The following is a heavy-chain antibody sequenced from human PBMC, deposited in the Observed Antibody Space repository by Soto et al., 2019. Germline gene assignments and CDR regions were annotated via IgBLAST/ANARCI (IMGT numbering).Heavy chain of an antibody. J-gene: IGHJ3*02. CDR3: ARDPKDRCPRSVAFDI. CDR2: INPSGGST. Sequence: ASVKVCCKASGYTFTTYYMHWVRQAPGQGLERMGIINPSGGSTSYAQKLPGRVTMTRDTSTSTVYMELSSRRSEDTAVYYCARDPKDRCPRSVAFDICAQGTMVTVSS. V-gene: IGHV1-46*01. CDR1: GYTFTTYY. D-gene: IGHD2-2*01.